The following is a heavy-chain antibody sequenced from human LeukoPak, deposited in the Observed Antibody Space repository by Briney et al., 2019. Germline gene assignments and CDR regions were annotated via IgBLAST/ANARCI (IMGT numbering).Heavy chain of an antibody. CDR1: GFTFSSYS. V-gene: IGHV3-21*01. D-gene: IGHD6-19*01. J-gene: IGHJ4*02. CDR2: ISSSRSYI. Sequence: GRSLRLSCAASGFTFSSYSMNWVRQAPGEGLEWVSSISSSRSYIYYADSVKGRFTISRDNPKNSLYLQMNSLRAEDTAVYYCARVSSGWYVPYWGQGTLVSVPS. CDR3: ARVSSGWYVPY.